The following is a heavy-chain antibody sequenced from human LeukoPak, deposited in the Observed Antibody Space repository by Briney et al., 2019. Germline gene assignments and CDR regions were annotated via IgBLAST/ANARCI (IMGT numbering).Heavy chain of an antibody. Sequence: SETLSLTCTVSGGSISSYYWSWIRQPPGKGLEWIGYIYYSGSTNYNPSLKSRVTISVDTSKNQFPLKLSSVTAADTAVYYCAREGSSGWYEGYFDYWGQGTLVTVSS. D-gene: IGHD6-19*01. CDR2: IYYSGST. J-gene: IGHJ4*02. V-gene: IGHV4-59*01. CDR1: GGSISSYY. CDR3: AREGSSGWYEGYFDY.